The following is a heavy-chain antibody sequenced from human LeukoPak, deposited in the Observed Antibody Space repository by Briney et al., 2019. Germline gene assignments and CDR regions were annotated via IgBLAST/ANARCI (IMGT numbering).Heavy chain of an antibody. Sequence: SETLSLTCAVYGGSFSGYYWSWIRQPPGKGLEWIGEINHSGSTNYNPSLKSRVTISVDTSKNQFSLKLSSVTAADTAVYYCARGRYVSITIFGVPTRGKFDCWGQGTLVTVSS. CDR1: GGSFSGYY. CDR2: INHSGST. D-gene: IGHD3-3*01. V-gene: IGHV4-34*01. J-gene: IGHJ4*02. CDR3: ARGRYVSITIFGVPTRGKFDC.